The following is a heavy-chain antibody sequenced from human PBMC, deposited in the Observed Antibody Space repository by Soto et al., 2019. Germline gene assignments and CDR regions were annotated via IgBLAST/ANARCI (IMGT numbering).Heavy chain of an antibody. D-gene: IGHD2-15*01. CDR2: IIPIFGTA. Sequence: QVQLVQSGAEVKKHGSSVKVSCKASGGTFRSYAISWVRQAPGQGLEWMGGIIPIFGTANYAQKFQGRVTITADESTSTAYMELSSLRSEDTAVYYCAREGYCSGGSCPIGDDYWGQGTLVTVSS. CDR3: AREGYCSGGSCPIGDDY. CDR1: GGTFRSYA. V-gene: IGHV1-69*12. J-gene: IGHJ4*02.